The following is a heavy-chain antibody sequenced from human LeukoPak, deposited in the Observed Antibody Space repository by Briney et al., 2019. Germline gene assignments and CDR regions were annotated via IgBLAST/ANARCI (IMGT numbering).Heavy chain of an antibody. V-gene: IGHV4-59*01. CDR1: GGSINVYY. J-gene: IGHJ4*02. CDR3: ARGGSRSYTSSTLDY. D-gene: IGHD6-6*01. CDR2: ISYSGST. Sequence: KTSETLSLTCSVSGGSINVYYWNWLRQSPGKGLEWLGSISYSGSTNYNPSRKSRVTISMDTSKNRFSLKVSSVIAADTAMYYCARGGSRSYTSSTLDYWGQGTLVTVSS.